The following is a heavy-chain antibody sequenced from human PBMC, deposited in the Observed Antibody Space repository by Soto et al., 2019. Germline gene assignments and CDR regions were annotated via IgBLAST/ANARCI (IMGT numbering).Heavy chain of an antibody. J-gene: IGHJ5*02. D-gene: IGHD2-8*01. CDR3: ARDRSTYGGGGTGEVKENWFDP. V-gene: IGHV4-59*01. CDR1: GGSISRYY. CDR2: AYYSGDT. Sequence: SETLSLTCSVSGGSISRYYWSWIRQPPGKGMEWIGYAYYSGDTGYNPSLQSRVTMAVDTSKNQVSLKLTSVTAADTAVYYCARDRSTYGGGGTGEVKENWFDPWGQGALVTVS.